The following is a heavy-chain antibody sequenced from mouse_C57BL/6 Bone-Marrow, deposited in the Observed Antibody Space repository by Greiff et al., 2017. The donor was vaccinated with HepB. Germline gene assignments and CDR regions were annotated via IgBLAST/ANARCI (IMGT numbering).Heavy chain of an antibody. CDR3: AREDYYSILFAY. J-gene: IGHJ3*01. D-gene: IGHD2-5*01. Sequence: VQLQQPGAELVRPGSSVKLSCKASGYTFTSYWMHWVKQRPIQGLEWIGNIDPSDSETHYNQKFKDKATLTVDKSSSTAYMQLSSLTSEDSAVYYCAREDYYSILFAYWGQGTLVTVSA. V-gene: IGHV1-52*01. CDR2: IDPSDSET. CDR1: GYTFTSYW.